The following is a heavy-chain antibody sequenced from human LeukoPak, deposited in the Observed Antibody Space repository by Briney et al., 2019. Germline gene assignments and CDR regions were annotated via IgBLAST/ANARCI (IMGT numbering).Heavy chain of an antibody. CDR3: ARRGGQSSSSWVYYYYYMDV. D-gene: IGHD6-13*01. V-gene: IGHV4-34*01. CDR1: GGSFSGYY. CDR2: INHSGST. J-gene: IGHJ6*03. Sequence: PSETLSLTCAVYGGSFSGYYWSWIRQPPGKGLEWIGEINHSGSTNYNPSLKSRVTISVDTSKNQFSLKLSSVTAADTAVYYCARRGGQSSSSWVYYYYYMDVWGKGTTVTISS.